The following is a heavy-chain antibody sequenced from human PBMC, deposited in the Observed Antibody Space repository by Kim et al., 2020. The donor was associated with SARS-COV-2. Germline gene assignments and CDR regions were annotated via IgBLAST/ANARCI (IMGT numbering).Heavy chain of an antibody. CDR3: AKDGGWLLPHPSYYYYYGMDV. D-gene: IGHD3-22*01. CDR1: GFTFSSYG. V-gene: IGHV3-30*18. Sequence: GGSLRLSCAASGFTFSSYGMHWVRQAPGKGLEWVAVISYDGSNKYYADSVKGRFTISRDNSKNTLYLQMNSLRAEDTAVYYCAKDGGWLLPHPSYYYYYGMDVWGQGTTVTVSS. J-gene: IGHJ6*02. CDR2: ISYDGSNK.